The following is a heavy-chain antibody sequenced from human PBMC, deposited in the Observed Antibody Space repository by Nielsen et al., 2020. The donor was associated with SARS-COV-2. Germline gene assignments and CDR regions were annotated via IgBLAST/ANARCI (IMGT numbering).Heavy chain of an antibody. J-gene: IGHJ4*02. CDR3: LEEGATLPEY. D-gene: IGHD5-12*01. CDR1: GFTFTADW. CDR2: INRDASKP. Sequence: GGSLRLSCAASGFTFTADWMHWVRQVPGEGLVWVSRINRDASKPGYADSVKGRFTISRDNAKNTLYLQMNSLRVEDTAVYYCLEEGATLPEYWGQGTLVTVSS. V-gene: IGHV3-74*01.